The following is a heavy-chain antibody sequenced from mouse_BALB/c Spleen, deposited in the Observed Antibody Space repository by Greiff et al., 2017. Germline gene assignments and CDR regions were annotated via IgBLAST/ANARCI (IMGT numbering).Heavy chain of an antibody. CDR2: IRLKSNNYAT. V-gene: IGHV6-6*02. D-gene: IGHD2-3*01. CDR1: GFTFSNYW. CDR3: TGYSYYYAMDY. Sequence: DVKLEESGGGLVQPGGSMKLSCVASGFTFSNYWMNWVRQSPEKGLEWVAEIRLKSNNYATHYAESVKGRFTISRDDSKSSVYLQMNNLRAEDTGIYYCTGYSYYYAMDYWGQGTSVTVSS. J-gene: IGHJ4*01.